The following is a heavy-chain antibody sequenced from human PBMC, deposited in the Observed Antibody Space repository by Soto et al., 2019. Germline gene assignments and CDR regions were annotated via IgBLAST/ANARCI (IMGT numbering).Heavy chain of an antibody. J-gene: IGHJ4*02. CDR2: IYWNDDK. D-gene: IGHD6-6*01. CDR1: GFSLSSPSTRGVG. V-gene: IGHV2-5*01. CDR3: AHSARQLVPEY. Sequence: SGPTLVNPTQTLTLTCTLSGFSLSSPSTRGVGVGWIRQPPGKALEWLALIYWNDDKRYSPSLKSRLTITKDTSKNQVFLTMTNMDPVDXATYYCAHSARQLVPEYWGQGTLVHRLL.